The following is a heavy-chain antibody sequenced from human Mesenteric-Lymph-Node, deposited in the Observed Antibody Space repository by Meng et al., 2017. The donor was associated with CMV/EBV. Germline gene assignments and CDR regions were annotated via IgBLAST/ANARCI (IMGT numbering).Heavy chain of an antibody. Sequence: ACKASGYTFTTYPINWVRQAPGQGLEWMGWINTNTGNPKYAQGFTGRFVFSLDTSVSTAYLQISSLKAEDTAVYYCAREGYGYYFDYWGQGTLVTVSS. V-gene: IGHV7-4-1*02. CDR1: GYTFTTYP. CDR2: INTNTGNP. D-gene: IGHD5-12*01. CDR3: AREGYGYYFDY. J-gene: IGHJ4*02.